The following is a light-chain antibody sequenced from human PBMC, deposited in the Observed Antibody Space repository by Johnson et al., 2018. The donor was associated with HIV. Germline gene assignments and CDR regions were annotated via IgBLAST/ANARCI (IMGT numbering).Light chain of an antibody. V-gene: IGLV1-51*01. CDR3: GTWDNSLSDTYV. CDR1: SSNIGNNY. Sequence: QSVLTQPPSVSAAPGQKVTISCSGSSSNIGNNYVSWYQQLPGTAPKLLIYDNNKRPSGIPDRFSGSKSGTSATLGITGLQTGDEADYYCGTWDNSLSDTYVFGTGNKITVL. CDR2: DNN. J-gene: IGLJ1*01.